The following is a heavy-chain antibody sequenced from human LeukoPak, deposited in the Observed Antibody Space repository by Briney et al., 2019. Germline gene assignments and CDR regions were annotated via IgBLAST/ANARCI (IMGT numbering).Heavy chain of an antibody. CDR1: GYTFTGYY. CDR2: INPSSGGT. J-gene: IGHJ5*02. CDR3: FSSGYYSWFDP. Sequence: ASVKVSCKASGYTFTGYYMHWVRQAPGQGLEWMGWINPSSGGTNYAQKFQGRVTMTRDTSISTAYMELSRLRSDDTAVYYCFSSGYYSWFDPWGQGTLVTVSS. D-gene: IGHD3-22*01. V-gene: IGHV1-2*02.